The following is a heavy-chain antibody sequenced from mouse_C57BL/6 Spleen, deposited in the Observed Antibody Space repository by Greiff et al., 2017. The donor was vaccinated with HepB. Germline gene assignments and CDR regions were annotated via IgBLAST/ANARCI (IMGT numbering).Heavy chain of an antibody. J-gene: IGHJ3*01. CDR3: ATTAQATWFAY. CDR2: IWSGGST. V-gene: IGHV2-2*01. D-gene: IGHD3-2*02. CDR1: GFSLTSYG. Sequence: QVQLKESGPGLVQPSQSLSITCTASGFSLTSYGVHWVRQSPGKGLEWLGVIWSGGSTDYNAAFISRLSISKDNSTSQVFFKMNSLQADDTAIYYCATTAQATWFAYWGQGTLVTVSA.